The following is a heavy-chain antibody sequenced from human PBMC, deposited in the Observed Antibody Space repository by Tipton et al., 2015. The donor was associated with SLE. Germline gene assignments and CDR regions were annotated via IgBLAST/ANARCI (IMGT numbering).Heavy chain of an antibody. CDR3: ARGCSSTTCEPFDYFGLDV. V-gene: IGHV4-59*04. CDR2: VYYAGSN. J-gene: IGHJ6*02. Sequence: TLSLTCSVSGVSISTYYWTWIRQPPGKGLEWIWSVYYAGSNYYNPSLKSRVTMSLDTSKNQFSLKLTSVTAADTAVYFCARGCSSTTCEPFDYFGLDVWGQGTTVTVSS. CDR1: GVSISTYY. D-gene: IGHD2-2*01.